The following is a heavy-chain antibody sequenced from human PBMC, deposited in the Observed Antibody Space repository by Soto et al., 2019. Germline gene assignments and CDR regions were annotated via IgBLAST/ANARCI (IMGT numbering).Heavy chain of an antibody. CDR1: GFTFSNSA. CDR3: AAELDCGGHCCSFEL. Sequence: GSSLQVTCTTPGFTFSNSAVQWVRQARGQRLEWIGWIIVGNGGTTYAQELQQRLTITRDMSTNTAYMELSSLRSEDAAVYYCAAELDCGGHCCSFELWGRRT. D-gene: IGHD2-21*02. J-gene: IGHJ3*01. CDR2: IIVGNGGT. V-gene: IGHV1-58*01.